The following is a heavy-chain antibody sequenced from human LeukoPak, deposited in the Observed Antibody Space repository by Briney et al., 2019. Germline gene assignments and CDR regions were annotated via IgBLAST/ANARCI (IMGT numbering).Heavy chain of an antibody. J-gene: IGHJ6*03. CDR3: AKAGDFWSGYYYYYYMDV. V-gene: IGHV3-9*01. CDR1: GFTFDDYA. Sequence: PGGSLRLSCAASGFTFDDYAMHWVRQAPGKGLEWVSGISWNSGSIGYADSVKGRFTTSRDNAKNSLYLQMNSLRAEDTALYYCAKAGDFWSGYYYYYYMDVWGKGTTVTVSS. D-gene: IGHD3-3*01. CDR2: ISWNSGSI.